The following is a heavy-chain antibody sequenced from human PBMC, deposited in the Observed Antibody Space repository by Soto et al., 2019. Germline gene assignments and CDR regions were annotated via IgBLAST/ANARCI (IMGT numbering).Heavy chain of an antibody. CDR1: GYTFTGYL. V-gene: IGHV1-2*02. CDR2: INTNNGGT. CDR3: ARGWEGVVAATY. J-gene: IGHJ4*02. D-gene: IGHD1-26*01. Sequence: QVQLVQSGAEVKKPGASVRVSCKASGYTFTGYLMHWVRQAPGQGLEWMGWINTNNGGTNAAQKFQGRVTMTMDTSLNTAYMELSSLRSADTAIYYCARGWEGVVAATYWGQVTLFTVAS.